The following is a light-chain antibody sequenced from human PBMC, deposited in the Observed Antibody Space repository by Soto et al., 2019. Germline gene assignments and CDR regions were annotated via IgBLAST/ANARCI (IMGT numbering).Light chain of an antibody. Sequence: EIVMTQSPGTLSLSPGETATLSCRASQSVSSNYVAWFHQKPGQAPRLLIYGASSRATGVPDRFSDSGSGTDFTLAISRLEPEDFAVYYCQQYGRSPFTFGPGTKVDIK. CDR1: QSVSSNY. CDR3: QQYGRSPFT. CDR2: GAS. J-gene: IGKJ3*01. V-gene: IGKV3-20*01.